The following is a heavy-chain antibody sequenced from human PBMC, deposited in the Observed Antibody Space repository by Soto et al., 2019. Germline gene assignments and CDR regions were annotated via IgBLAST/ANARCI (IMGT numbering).Heavy chain of an antibody. D-gene: IGHD5-18*01. CDR3: ASGGIQLLDSYYYYYGMDV. CDR1: GYTFTSYD. J-gene: IGHJ6*02. Sequence: GASVKVSCKASGYTFTSYDINWVRQATGQGLEWMGWMNPNSGNTGYAQKFQGRVTMTRNTSISTAYMELSSLRAEDTAVYYCASGGIQLLDSYYYYYGMDVWGQGTTVTVSS. CDR2: MNPNSGNT. V-gene: IGHV1-8*01.